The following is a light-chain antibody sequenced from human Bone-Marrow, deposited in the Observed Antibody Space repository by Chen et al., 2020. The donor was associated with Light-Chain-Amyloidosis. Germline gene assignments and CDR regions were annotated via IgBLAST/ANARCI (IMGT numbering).Light chain of an antibody. Sequence: SYATSQPSSVSVAPGETATIVCGGNNIGSTSVHWYQQTPGQAPLLVVYDDSDRPSAIPERLSAANSGNTATLIISMVEDGDEADYYCQVWDRSTDRPVFGGGTRLTVL. CDR3: QVWDRSTDRPV. J-gene: IGLJ3*02. V-gene: IGLV3-21*02. CDR1: NIGSTS. CDR2: DDS.